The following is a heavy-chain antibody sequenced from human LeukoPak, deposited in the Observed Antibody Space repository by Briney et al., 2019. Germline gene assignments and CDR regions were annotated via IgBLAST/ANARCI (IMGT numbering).Heavy chain of an antibody. V-gene: IGHV3-30*14. Sequence: PGGSLRLSCAASGFTFSSYAMHWVRQAPGKGLEWVAVISYDGTNKYYADSVKGRFTISRDNSKNTLYLQMNSLRAEDTAVYYCARDPLHSAAAGGEGLPFDYWGQGTLVTVSS. D-gene: IGHD6-13*01. CDR1: GFTFSSYA. CDR3: ARDPLHSAAAGGEGLPFDY. CDR2: ISYDGTNK. J-gene: IGHJ4*02.